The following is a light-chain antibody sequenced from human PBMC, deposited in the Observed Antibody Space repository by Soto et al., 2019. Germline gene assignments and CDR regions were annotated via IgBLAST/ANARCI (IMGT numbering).Light chain of an antibody. CDR3: QQFHSFPIT. CDR2: DAS. Sequence: DIQMTQSPSTLSASAGDRVTITCRASQSISIWLAWYQQKPGKAPKLLINDASSLESGVPSRFTGSGSGTEFTRTISNLQPDDFATYYCQQFHSFPITFGQGTRLEIK. J-gene: IGKJ5*01. V-gene: IGKV1-5*01. CDR1: QSISIW.